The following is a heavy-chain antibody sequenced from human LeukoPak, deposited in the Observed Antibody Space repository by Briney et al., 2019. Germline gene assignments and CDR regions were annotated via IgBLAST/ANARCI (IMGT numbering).Heavy chain of an antibody. Sequence: ASVKVSCKASGYTFTSYGISWVRQAPGQGLEWMGWISAYNGNTNYAQKFQGRVTMTRNTSISTAYMELSSLRSEDTAVYYCARRQQLVFSGGGIDYWGQGTLVTVSS. D-gene: IGHD6-13*01. CDR2: ISAYNGNT. V-gene: IGHV1-18*01. J-gene: IGHJ4*02. CDR1: GYTFTSYG. CDR3: ARRQQLVFSGGGIDY.